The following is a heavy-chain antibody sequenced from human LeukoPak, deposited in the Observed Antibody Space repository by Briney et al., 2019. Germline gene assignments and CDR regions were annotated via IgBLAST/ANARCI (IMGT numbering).Heavy chain of an antibody. CDR1: GYTFTSYG. V-gene: IGHV1-18*01. CDR2: ISAYNGNT. J-gene: IGHJ4*02. Sequence: ASVKVSCRASGYTFTSYGISWVRQAPGQGLEWMGWISAYNGNTNYAPKLQGRVTMTTDTSTSTAYMELRSLRSDDTAVYYCASKIYCGGDCYYFDYWGQGTLVTVSS. D-gene: IGHD2-21*01. CDR3: ASKIYCGGDCYYFDY.